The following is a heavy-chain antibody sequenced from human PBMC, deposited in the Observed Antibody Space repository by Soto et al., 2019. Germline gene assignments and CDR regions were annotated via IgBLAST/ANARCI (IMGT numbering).Heavy chain of an antibody. J-gene: IGHJ6*02. V-gene: IGHV1-8*01. CDR1: GYTFTSYD. CDR3: AIGYGSSTSCYGPAYYYGMDV. Sequence: ASVKVSCKASGYTFTSYDINWVRQATGQGLEWMGWMNPNSGNTGYAQKFQGRVTMTRNTSISTAYMELSSLRSEDTAVYYCAIGYGSSTSCYGPAYYYGMDVWGQGTTVTVSS. CDR2: MNPNSGNT. D-gene: IGHD2-2*01.